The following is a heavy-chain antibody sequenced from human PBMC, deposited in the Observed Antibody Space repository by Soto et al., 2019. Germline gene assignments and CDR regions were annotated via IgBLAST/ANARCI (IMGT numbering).Heavy chain of an antibody. CDR1: GYTFTSYA. Sequence: GASVTVSCKASGYTFTSYAMHWVRQAPGQRLEWMGWINAGNGNTKYSQKFQGRVTITRDTSASTAYMELSSLRSEDTAVYYCAGVGIAAAGILFDIWGQGTMVTVSS. CDR3: AGVGIAAAGILFDI. D-gene: IGHD6-13*01. CDR2: INAGNGNT. J-gene: IGHJ3*02. V-gene: IGHV1-3*01.